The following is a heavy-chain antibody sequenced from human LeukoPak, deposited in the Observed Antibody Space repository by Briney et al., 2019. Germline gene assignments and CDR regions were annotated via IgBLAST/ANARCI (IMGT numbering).Heavy chain of an antibody. CDR3: ARAMHYYDSSGPGFDY. Sequence: PGGSLRLSCAASGFTFSSYGMHWVRQAPGKGLEWVANIKQDGSEKYYVDSVKGRFTISRDNAKNSLYLQMNSLRAEDTAVYYCARAMHYYDSSGPGFDYWGQGTLVTVSS. CDR2: IKQDGSEK. CDR1: GFTFSSYG. D-gene: IGHD3-22*01. J-gene: IGHJ4*02. V-gene: IGHV3-7*01.